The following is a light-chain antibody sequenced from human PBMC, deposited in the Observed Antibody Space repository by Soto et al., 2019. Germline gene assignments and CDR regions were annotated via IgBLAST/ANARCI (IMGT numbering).Light chain of an antibody. CDR1: QYISSY. CDR3: LQGHSTPFT. J-gene: IGKJ4*01. V-gene: IGKV1-39*01. CDR2: GAS. Sequence: DIQMTQSPSSLFASVGDRVTITCRASQYISSYLSWYQQKPGKVPKLLIYGASSLESGVPSRFIGSGPGPDFTLTISSLQPEDFATYYCLQGHSTPFTFGGGTKVEIK.